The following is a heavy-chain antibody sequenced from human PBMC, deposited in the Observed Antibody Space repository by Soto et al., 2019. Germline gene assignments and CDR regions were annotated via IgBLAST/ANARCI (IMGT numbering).Heavy chain of an antibody. CDR1: DDSISSSYY. CDR2: IYYSGST. D-gene: IGHD3-10*01. V-gene: IGHV4-39*01. J-gene: IGHJ6*02. CDR3: ARQRSGSWYYAMDV. Sequence: PSETLSLTCTVSDDSISSSYYWGWIRQPPGKGLEWIGSIYYSGSTYYNPSLKSRVTISVDTSKNQFSLNLTSVSAADTAVYYCARQRSGSWYYAMDVWGQGTTVTVSS.